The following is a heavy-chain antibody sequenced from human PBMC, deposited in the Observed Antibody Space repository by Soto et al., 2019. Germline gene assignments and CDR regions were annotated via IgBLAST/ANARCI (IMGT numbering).Heavy chain of an antibody. V-gene: IGHV4-34*01. CDR2: INHSGST. Sequence: PSETLSLTCAVYGGSFSGYYWSWIRQPPGKGLEWIGEINHSGSTNYNPSLKSRVTISVDTSKNQFSLKLSSVTAADTAVYYCVTDSIAARRRWFDPWGQGTLVTVSS. CDR1: GGSFSGYY. J-gene: IGHJ5*02. D-gene: IGHD6-6*01. CDR3: VTDSIAARRRWFDP.